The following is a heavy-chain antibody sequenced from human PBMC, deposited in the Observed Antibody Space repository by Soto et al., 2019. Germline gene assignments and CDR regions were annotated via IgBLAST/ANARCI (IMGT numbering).Heavy chain of an antibody. CDR3: AVPMADRGLDVFDI. Sequence: ASVKVSCKASGYTFTSYAMHWVRQAPGQRLEWMGWINAGNDNTKYSQKFQGRVTITRDTSASTAYMELSSLRSEDTAVYYCAVPMADRGLDVFDIWGQGTMVIVSS. V-gene: IGHV1-3*01. CDR2: INAGNDNT. J-gene: IGHJ3*02. CDR1: GYTFTSYA. D-gene: IGHD3-10*01.